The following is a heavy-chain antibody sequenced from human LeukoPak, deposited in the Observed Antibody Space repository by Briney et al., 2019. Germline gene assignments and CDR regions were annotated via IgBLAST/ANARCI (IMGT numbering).Heavy chain of an antibody. V-gene: IGHV4-39*01. J-gene: IGHJ4*02. CDR2: IYYSGST. CDR3: ARQQFGYYNSDNFDY. D-gene: IGHD3-9*01. CDR1: GGSISSSSYY. Sequence: SETLSLTCTVSGGSISSSSYYWGWIRQPPGKGLEWIGSIYYSGSTYYNPSLKSRVTISADTSKNQFSLKLSSVTAADTAVYYCARQQFGYYNSDNFDYWGQGTLVTVSS.